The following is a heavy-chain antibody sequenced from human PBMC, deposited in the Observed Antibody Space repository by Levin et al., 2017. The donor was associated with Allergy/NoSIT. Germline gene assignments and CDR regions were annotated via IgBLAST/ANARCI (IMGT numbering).Heavy chain of an antibody. CDR2: ISGSGGST. D-gene: IGHD3-22*01. J-gene: IGHJ4*02. CDR3: ARLTYYYDSSGYHYVGYFDY. V-gene: IGHV3-23*01. CDR1: GFTFSSYA. Sequence: GGSLRLSCAASGFTFSSYAMSWVRQAPGKGLEWVSAISGSGGSTYYADSVKGRFTISRDNSKNTLYLQMNSLRAEDTAVYYCARLTYYYDSSGYHYVGYFDYWGQGTLVTVSS.